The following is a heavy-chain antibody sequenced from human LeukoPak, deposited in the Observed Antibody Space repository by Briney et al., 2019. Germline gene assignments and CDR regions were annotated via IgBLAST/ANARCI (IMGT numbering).Heavy chain of an antibody. CDR3: ARAASSSSDY. V-gene: IGHV3-23*01. J-gene: IGHJ4*02. CDR2: INTDGSSP. D-gene: IGHD6-6*01. CDR1: GFTFSSYA. Sequence: GGSLRLSCAASGFTFSSYAMSWVRQAPGKGLVWVSRINTDGSSPTYAASVKGRFTISRDNSKNTLSLQMNSLRAEDTAVYFCARAASSSSDYWGQGTLVTVSS.